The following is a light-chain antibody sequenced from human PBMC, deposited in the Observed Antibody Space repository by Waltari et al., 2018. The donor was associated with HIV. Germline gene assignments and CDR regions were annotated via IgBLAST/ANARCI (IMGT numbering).Light chain of an antibody. CDR3: QQSYTSPT. V-gene: IGKV1-39*01. Sequence: DIQMTQSPSSLSASIGDRVTIACRASQNINTYLNWYQQKPGKAPRALISTATLHSGVPSRFSGSGSGTDFTLTITDLQPEDFATYFCQQSYTSPTFGPGTTVDLK. J-gene: IGKJ3*01. CDR2: TA. CDR1: QNINTY.